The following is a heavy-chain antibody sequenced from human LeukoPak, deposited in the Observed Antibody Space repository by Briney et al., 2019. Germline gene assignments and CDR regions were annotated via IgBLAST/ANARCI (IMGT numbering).Heavy chain of an antibody. V-gene: IGHV1-8*01. J-gene: IGHJ4*02. CDR2: MNPNSGNT. Sequence: ASVKVSCKASGYTFTSYDINWVRQATGQGLEWMGWMNPNSGNTGYAQKFQGRDTMTRNTSISTAYMELSRLRSDDTAVYYCARDLQSSSGYYYVVGYWGQGTLVTVSS. CDR1: GYTFTSYD. CDR3: ARDLQSSSGYYYVVGY. D-gene: IGHD3-22*01.